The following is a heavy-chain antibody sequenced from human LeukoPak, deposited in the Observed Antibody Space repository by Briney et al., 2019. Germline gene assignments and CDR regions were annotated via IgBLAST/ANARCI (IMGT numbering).Heavy chain of an antibody. D-gene: IGHD5-18*01. CDR1: GFTFSSYA. CDR2: ISGSGGST. Sequence: GGSLRLSCAASGFTFSSYAMSWARQAPGKGLEWVSAISGSGGSTYYADSVKGRFTISRDNSKNTLYLQMNSLRAEDTAVYYCAKYHQLWHSFDYWGQGTLVTVSS. V-gene: IGHV3-23*01. CDR3: AKYHQLWHSFDY. J-gene: IGHJ4*02.